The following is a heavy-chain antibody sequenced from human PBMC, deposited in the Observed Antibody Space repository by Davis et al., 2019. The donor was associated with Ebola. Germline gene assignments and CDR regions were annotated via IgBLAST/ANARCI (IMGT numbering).Heavy chain of an antibody. CDR3: ARHPGVGSASGRLDS. V-gene: IGHV4-59*08. J-gene: IGHJ4*02. CDR1: GGSISSYY. Sequence: MPGGSLRLSCTVSGGSISSYYWSWIRQSPGKGLEWIGYILYGAGAKYNPSLESRLTISGDTSKNQLSLKLTSVTAADTAIYYCARHPGVGSASGRLDSWGQGTLVVVSS. D-gene: IGHD6-6*01. CDR2: ILYGAGA.